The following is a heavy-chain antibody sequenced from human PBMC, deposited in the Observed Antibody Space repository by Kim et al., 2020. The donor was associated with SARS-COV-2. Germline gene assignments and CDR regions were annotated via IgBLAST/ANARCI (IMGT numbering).Heavy chain of an antibody. CDR2: TYYSWRT. CDR1: GGSLSSDNYY. Sequence: SETLSLTCSVSGGSLSSDNYYWSWIRQQPGEGLEWIGYTYYSWRTYYNPSLKSRVTISVDTSKNQFSLRLTSVTAADTAVYYCASSGSSSSHYYYAMDVWGRGSTVTVSS. D-gene: IGHD6-6*01. CDR3: ASSGSSSSHYYYAMDV. V-gene: IGHV4-31*03. J-gene: IGHJ6*02.